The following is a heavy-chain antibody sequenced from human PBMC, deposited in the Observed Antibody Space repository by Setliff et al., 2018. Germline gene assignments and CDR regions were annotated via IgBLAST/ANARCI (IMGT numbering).Heavy chain of an antibody. CDR2: IYHSGST. J-gene: IGHJ6*02. CDR3: ARDRQYCSSPTCYSSYFYYYGMDV. V-gene: IGHV4-38-2*02. CDR1: GYSISSGYY. Sequence: PSETLSLTCAVSGYSISSGYYWGWIRQPPGKGLEWIGSIYHSGSTYYNPSLKSRVTISVDTSKNQFSLKLSSVTAADTAVYYCARDRQYCSSPTCYSSYFYYYGMDVWGQGTTVTVSS. D-gene: IGHD2-2*02.